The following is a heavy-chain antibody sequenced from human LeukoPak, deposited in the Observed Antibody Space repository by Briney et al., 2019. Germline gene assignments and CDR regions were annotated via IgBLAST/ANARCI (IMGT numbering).Heavy chain of an antibody. J-gene: IGHJ5*02. CDR3: ARILTLYQLLERINWFDP. D-gene: IGHD2-2*01. CDR2: INHSGST. Sequence: SETLSLTCAVYGGSFSGYYWSWIRQPPGKGLEWIGEINHSGSTNYNPSLKSRVTISVDTSKNQFSLKLSSVTAADTAVYYCARILTLYQLLERINWFDPWGQGTLVTVSS. CDR1: GGSFSGYY. V-gene: IGHV4-34*01.